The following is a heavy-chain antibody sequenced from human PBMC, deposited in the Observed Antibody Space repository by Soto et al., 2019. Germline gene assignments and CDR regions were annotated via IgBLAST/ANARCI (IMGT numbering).Heavy chain of an antibody. CDR2: IKEDGSEK. D-gene: IGHD6-13*01. CDR1: GFTFSGHW. V-gene: IGHV3-7*04. J-gene: IGHJ4*02. Sequence: EEQLVESGGGLVQPGGSLRVSCAASGFTFSGHWMTWVRQAPGKGLEWVASIKEDGSEKKYVDSAKGPFTISRDNAKKSLYLQMNSLRGDDTAVYYCARGGSNRFGLWGQGTLVTVSS. CDR3: ARGGSNRFGL.